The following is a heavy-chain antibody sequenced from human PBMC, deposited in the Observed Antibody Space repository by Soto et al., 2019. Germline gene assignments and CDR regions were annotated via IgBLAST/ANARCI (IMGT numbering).Heavy chain of an antibody. Sequence: KTGGSLRLSCAASGFTFSNAWMSWVRQAPGKGLEWAGRIKSKTDGGTTDYAAPVKGGFTISRDDSKNTLYLQMNSLKTEDTAVYYCTTVALVYYGSGSYYNGFWGQGTLVTVSS. V-gene: IGHV3-15*01. CDR2: IKSKTDGGTT. CDR3: TTVALVYYGSGSYYNGF. D-gene: IGHD3-10*01. J-gene: IGHJ4*02. CDR1: GFTFSNAW.